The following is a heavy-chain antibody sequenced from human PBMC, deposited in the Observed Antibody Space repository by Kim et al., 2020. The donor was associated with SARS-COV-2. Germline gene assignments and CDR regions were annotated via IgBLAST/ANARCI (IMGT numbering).Heavy chain of an antibody. V-gene: IGHV4-39*01. CDR3: ARRLVTMVREYDY. CDR1: GGSISSSSYY. D-gene: IGHD3-10*01. J-gene: IGHJ4*02. Sequence: SETLSLTCTVSGGSISSSSYYWGWIRQPPGKGLEWIGSIYYSGSTYYNPSLKSRVTISVDTSKNQFSLKLSSVTAADTAVYYCARRLVTMVREYDYWGQG. CDR2: IYYSGST.